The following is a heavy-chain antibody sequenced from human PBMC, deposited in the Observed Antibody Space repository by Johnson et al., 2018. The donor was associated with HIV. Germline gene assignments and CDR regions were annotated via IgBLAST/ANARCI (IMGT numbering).Heavy chain of an antibody. V-gene: IGHV3-30*04. CDR2: ISYDGTNK. Sequence: QVQLVESGGDVVQPGRSLRLSCAASGFTFSSYAMHWVRQAPGKGLEWVAVISYDGTNKYYADSVKGRFTISRDNSKNTLYLQMDRLRAEDTAVYYCARGPSTIFGVVTTGDAFDIWGQGTMVTVSS. CDR1: GFTFSSYA. D-gene: IGHD3-3*01. J-gene: IGHJ3*02. CDR3: ARGPSTIFGVVTTGDAFDI.